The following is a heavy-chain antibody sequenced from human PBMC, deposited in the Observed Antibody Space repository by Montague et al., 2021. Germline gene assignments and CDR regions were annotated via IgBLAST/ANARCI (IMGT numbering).Heavy chain of an antibody. D-gene: IGHD3-10*01. CDR1: GGSISTYY. Sequence: SETLSLTCAVSGGSISTYYWTWIRQSPGKGLEYIGYFAQSVAIGASGSTNYHPSLRGRVTVSVDSSKTQVSLKMTSVTATDTGVYYCARGEGVVSAARFDFWGRGTLVTVSS. CDR3: ARGEGVVSAARFDF. V-gene: IGHV4-4*09. CDR2: SVAIGASGST. J-gene: IGHJ4*02.